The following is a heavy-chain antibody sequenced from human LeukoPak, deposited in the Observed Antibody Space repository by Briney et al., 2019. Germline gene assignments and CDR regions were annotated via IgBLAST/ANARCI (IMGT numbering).Heavy chain of an antibody. CDR1: SGSISNSNYY. J-gene: IGHJ6*03. CDR3: ARDPYSGSYGAYYYYYMDV. CDR2: IYTSGST. Sequence: SETLSLTCSVSSGSISNSNYYWSWIRQPAGKGLEWIGRIYTSGSTYYNPSLKSRVTISVDTSKNQFSLKLSSVTAADTAVYYCARDPYSGSYGAYYYYYMDVWGKGTTVTISS. V-gene: IGHV4-61*02. D-gene: IGHD1-26*01.